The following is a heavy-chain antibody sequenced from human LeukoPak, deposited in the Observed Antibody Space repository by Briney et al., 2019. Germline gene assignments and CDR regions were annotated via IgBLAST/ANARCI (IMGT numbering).Heavy chain of an antibody. CDR2: ISGSGGST. D-gene: IGHD6-19*01. Sequence: GGSLRLSCAASGFTVSSNYMSWVRQVPGKGLEWVSGISGSGGSTYYADSVKGRCTISRDNSKNTLSLQMNSLRAEDTALYYCARGKGIAVSSFDYWGQGTLVTVSS. CDR1: GFTVSSNY. V-gene: IGHV3-23*01. J-gene: IGHJ4*02. CDR3: ARGKGIAVSSFDY.